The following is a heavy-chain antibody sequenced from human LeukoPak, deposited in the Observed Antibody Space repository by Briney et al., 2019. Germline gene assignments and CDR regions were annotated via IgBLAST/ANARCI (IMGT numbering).Heavy chain of an antibody. Sequence: PGRSLRLSCAASGFAFSSYGMHWVRQAPGKGLEWVAVISYDGSNKYYADSVKGRFTISRDNSRNTVYLQMNSLRAEDTAVYYCAKGRRYCSGGSCYYFDYWVQGTLVTVSS. CDR3: AKGRRYCSGGSCYYFDY. CDR2: ISYDGSNK. V-gene: IGHV3-30*18. J-gene: IGHJ4*02. D-gene: IGHD2-15*01. CDR1: GFAFSSYG.